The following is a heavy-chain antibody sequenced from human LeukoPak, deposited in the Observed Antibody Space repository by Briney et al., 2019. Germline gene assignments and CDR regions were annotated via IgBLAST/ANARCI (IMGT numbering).Heavy chain of an antibody. Sequence: GGSLRLSCAASGFTFSSYDMHWVRQATGKGLEWVSAIDTAGDTYYPGSVKGRFTISRENAKNSLYLQMNSLRAGDTAVYYCARVNGDAFDIWGQGTMVTVSS. CDR1: GFTFSSYD. CDR2: IDTAGDT. D-gene: IGHD2-8*01. J-gene: IGHJ3*02. CDR3: ARVNGDAFDI. V-gene: IGHV3-13*01.